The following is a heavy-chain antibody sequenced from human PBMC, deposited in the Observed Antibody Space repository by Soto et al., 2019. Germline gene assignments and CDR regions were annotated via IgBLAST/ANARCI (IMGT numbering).Heavy chain of an antibody. Sequence: ETLSLTCTVSGGSMSSHYWTWLRQPPGKGLEWIGYISYSGSTYYNPSLKSRVTISADTSRNQFSLKLSSVIAADTAVYYCARADPDSSVGYWGQGTLVTASS. CDR2: ISYSGST. V-gene: IGHV4-59*11. CDR3: ARADPDSSVGY. CDR1: GGSMSSHY. J-gene: IGHJ4*02.